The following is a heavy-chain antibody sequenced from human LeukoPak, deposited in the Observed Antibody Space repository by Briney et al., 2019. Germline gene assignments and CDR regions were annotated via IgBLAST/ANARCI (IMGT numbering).Heavy chain of an antibody. D-gene: IGHD3-22*01. CDR3: ARGRWYYDSSGYQRFDY. Sequence: GGSLRLSCAASGFTFSSYWMSWVRQAPGKGLEWVANIKQDGSEKYYVDSVKGRFTISRDNAKNSLYLQMNRLRAEDTAVYYCARGRWYYDSSGYQRFDYWGQGTLVSVSS. CDR2: IKQDGSEK. V-gene: IGHV3-7*01. J-gene: IGHJ4*02. CDR1: GFTFSSYW.